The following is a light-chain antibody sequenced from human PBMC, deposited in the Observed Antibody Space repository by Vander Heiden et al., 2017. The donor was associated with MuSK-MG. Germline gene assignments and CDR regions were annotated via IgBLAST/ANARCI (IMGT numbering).Light chain of an antibody. V-gene: IGKV1-5*03. Sequence: DIQMTQSPSTLSASVGDRVTITCRASQSISSWLAWYQQKPGKAPKLLIYKASSLESGVPSRFSGSGSGTEFTLTISSLQPDDFATYYCQQDYSYPHTFGQGTKVEIK. CDR3: QQDYSYPHT. CDR2: KAS. CDR1: QSISSW. J-gene: IGKJ2*01.